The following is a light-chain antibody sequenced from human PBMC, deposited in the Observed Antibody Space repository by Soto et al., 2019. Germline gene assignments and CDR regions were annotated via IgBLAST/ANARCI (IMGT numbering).Light chain of an antibody. V-gene: IGLV2-8*01. CDR3: SSYGGNSNYV. CDR2: EVT. Sequence: SVLTQPPSASGSPGHSVTISCTGTSSDVGLYDYVSWYQQHPGKVPKLLIYEVTQRPSGVPDRFSGSKSGNTASLTVSGLQAEDEADYYCSSYGGNSNYVFGTGTKVTVL. J-gene: IGLJ1*01. CDR1: SSDVGLYDY.